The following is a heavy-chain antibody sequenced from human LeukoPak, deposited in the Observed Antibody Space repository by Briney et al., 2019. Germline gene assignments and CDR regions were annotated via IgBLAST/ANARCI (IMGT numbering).Heavy chain of an antibody. D-gene: IGHD2-15*01. CDR3: TSVLMLPMDV. J-gene: IGHJ6*04. V-gene: IGHV3-73*01. Sequence: PGGSLRLSCAASGFTFSSYGMSWVRQASGKGLEWVGRIRSKANSYATAYAASVKGRFTISRDDSKNTAYLQMNSLKTEDTAVYYCTSVLMLPMDVWGKGTTVTISS. CDR1: GFTFSSYG. CDR2: IRSKANSYAT.